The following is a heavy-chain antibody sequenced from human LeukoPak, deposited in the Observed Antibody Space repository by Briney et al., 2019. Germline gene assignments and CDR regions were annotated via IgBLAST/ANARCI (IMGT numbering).Heavy chain of an antibody. J-gene: IGHJ4*02. CDR1: GFTVSSNY. CDR2: MYSGGST. Sequence: GGSLRLSSAASGFTVSSNYMSWVRQAPGKGLEWVSVMYSGGSTYYADSVKGRFTISRDNSKNTLYLQMNSLRAEDTAVYYCARGALSESYPYYFDYWGQGTLVTVSS. D-gene: IGHD1-26*01. CDR3: ARGALSESYPYYFDY. V-gene: IGHV3-53*01.